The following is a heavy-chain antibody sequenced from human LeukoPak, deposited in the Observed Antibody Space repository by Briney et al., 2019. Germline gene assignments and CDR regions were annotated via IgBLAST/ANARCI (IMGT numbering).Heavy chain of an antibody. CDR3: ARVLGCSSTSCATDDAFDI. J-gene: IGHJ3*02. V-gene: IGHV3-33*01. CDR2: IWYDGSNK. CDR1: GFTFSSYG. D-gene: IGHD2-2*01. Sequence: GGSLRLSCAASGFTFSSYGMHWVRQAPGKGLEWVAVIWYDGSNKYYADSVKGRFTISRDNSKNTLYLQMNSLRAEDTAVYYCARVLGCSSTSCATDDAFDIWGQGTMVTVSS.